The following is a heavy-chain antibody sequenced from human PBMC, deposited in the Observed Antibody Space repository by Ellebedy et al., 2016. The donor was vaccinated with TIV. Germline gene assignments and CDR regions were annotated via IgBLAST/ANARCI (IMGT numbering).Heavy chain of an antibody. CDR2: ISISGTTM. J-gene: IGHJ4*02. D-gene: IGHD2-15*01. Sequence: GESLKISXAASGFSLVSYSINWVRQAPGKGLEWVSFISISGTTMFHADSVKGRFTISRDNSKNMLYLQMNSLRADDTAVYYCAKHDYCSVTACPFDYWGQGTLVPVSS. V-gene: IGHV3-48*01. CDR3: AKHDYCSVTACPFDY. CDR1: GFSLVSYS.